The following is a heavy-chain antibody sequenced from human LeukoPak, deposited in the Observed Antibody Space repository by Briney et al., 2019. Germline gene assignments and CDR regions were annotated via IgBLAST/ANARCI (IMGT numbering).Heavy chain of an antibody. CDR2: IYYSGTT. Sequence: SETLSLTCTVSGGSISGYYWNWIRQPPGKGLDSIGYIYYSGTTNYNPSLKSRLRMSVDTSKNQFSLKLSSVTAADTAVYYCARGRKYTSGYRVTKLGSGYSDYWGQGTLVTVSS. CDR1: GGSISGYY. J-gene: IGHJ4*02. CDR3: ARGRKYTSGYRVTKLGSGYSDY. D-gene: IGHD5-18*01. V-gene: IGHV4-59*01.